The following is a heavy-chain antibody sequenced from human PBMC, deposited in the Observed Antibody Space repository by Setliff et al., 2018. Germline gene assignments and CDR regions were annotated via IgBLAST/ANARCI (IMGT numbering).Heavy chain of an antibody. Sequence: SETLSLTCAVSSGSISYNNWWTWVRQPPGKGLEWIGYVHFTGSTNYNPSLKSRVTMSVDVSKSQFSLRLSSVTAADTAVYYCARKVEQWLTPHFDYWGQGALVTVSS. V-gene: IGHV4-4*02. J-gene: IGHJ4*02. CDR2: VHFTGST. CDR1: SGSISYNNW. CDR3: ARKVEQWLTPHFDY. D-gene: IGHD6-19*01.